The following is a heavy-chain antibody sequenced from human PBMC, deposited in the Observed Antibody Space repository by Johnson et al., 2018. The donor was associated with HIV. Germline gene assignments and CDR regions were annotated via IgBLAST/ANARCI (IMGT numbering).Heavy chain of an antibody. CDR2: IGTAGDT. V-gene: IGHV3-13*01. J-gene: IGHJ3*02. CDR3: ARDPTYYYDSSGYIQGGAFDI. D-gene: IGHD3-22*01. Sequence: VQLVESGGGLVQPGGSLRLSCAASGFTFSSYDMHWVRQATGKGLEWVSAIGTAGDTYYPGSVKGRFTISRENAKNSLYLQMNSLRAEDTAVYYCARDPTYYYDSSGYIQGGAFDIWGQGTMVTVSS. CDR1: GFTFSSYD.